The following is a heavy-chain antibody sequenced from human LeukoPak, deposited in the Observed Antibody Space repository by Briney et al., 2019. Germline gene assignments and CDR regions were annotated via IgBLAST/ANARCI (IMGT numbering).Heavy chain of an antibody. CDR3: ARGIETTVTTWRLYYYYYMDV. CDR2: MNPNSGNT. D-gene: IGHD4-17*01. Sequence: ASVKVSCKASGCTFTSYDINWVRQATGQGLEWMGWMNPNSGNTGYAQKFQGRVTMTRNTSISTAYMELSSLRSEDTAVYYCARGIETTVTTWRLYYYYYMDVWGKGPRSPSP. CDR1: GCTFTSYD. J-gene: IGHJ6*03. V-gene: IGHV1-8*01.